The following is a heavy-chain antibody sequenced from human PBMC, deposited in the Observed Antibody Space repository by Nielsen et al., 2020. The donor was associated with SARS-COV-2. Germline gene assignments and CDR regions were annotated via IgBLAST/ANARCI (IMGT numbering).Heavy chain of an antibody. J-gene: IGHJ4*02. CDR1: GFTFDDYA. D-gene: IGHD3-10*01. CDR2: ISWNSGSI. Sequence: GGSLRLSCAASGFTFDDYAMHWVRQAPGKGLEWVSGISWNSGSIGYADSVKGRFTISRDNAKNSLYLQMNSLRAEDTALYYCAKFYYGSGSYADYWGQGTLVTVSS. CDR3: AKFYYGSGSYADY. V-gene: IGHV3-9*01.